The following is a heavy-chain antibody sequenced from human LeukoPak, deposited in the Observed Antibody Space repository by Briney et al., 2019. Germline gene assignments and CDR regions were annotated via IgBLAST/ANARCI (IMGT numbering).Heavy chain of an antibody. Sequence: SGGSLRLSCAASGFTFSTYGMHWVRQAPGKGLEWVAVIWYDGSNKYYADSVKGRFTISRDNSKNTLYLQMNSLRAEDTAVYYCARDLGLPGNVFNYYFDYWGQGTLVTVSS. CDR2: IWYDGSNK. V-gene: IGHV3-33*01. D-gene: IGHD5-12*01. J-gene: IGHJ4*02. CDR3: ARDLGLPGNVFNYYFDY. CDR1: GFTFSTYG.